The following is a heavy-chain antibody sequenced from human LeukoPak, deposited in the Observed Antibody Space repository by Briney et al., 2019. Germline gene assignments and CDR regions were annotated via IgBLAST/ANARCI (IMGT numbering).Heavy chain of an antibody. CDR1: GFSLTNVEVA. CDR3: AQSDTATLFDY. J-gene: IGHJ4*02. CDR2: IYWDDDK. D-gene: IGHD5-18*01. Sequence: SGPTLVSPTQSLTLTCTFSGFSLTNVEVAVAWIPQPPGKALEWLALIYWDDDKRYSPSLKSRLTITKDTSKNQVVLTMTNMDPVDTATYYCAQSDTATLFDYWGRGTLVTVSS. V-gene: IGHV2-5*02.